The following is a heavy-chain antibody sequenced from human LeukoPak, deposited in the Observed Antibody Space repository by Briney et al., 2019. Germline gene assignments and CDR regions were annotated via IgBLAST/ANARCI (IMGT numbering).Heavy chain of an antibody. J-gene: IGHJ6*02. CDR3: AREYYYDSSGLDV. CDR1: GFTFSSYW. Sequence: PGGSLRLSCAASGFTFSSYWMSWVRQAPGKGLEWVANIKQDGSEKYYVDSVKGRFTISRDNAKNSLYLQMNSLRAEGTAVYYCAREYYYDSSGLDVWGQGTTVTVSS. D-gene: IGHD3-22*01. V-gene: IGHV3-7*01. CDR2: IKQDGSEK.